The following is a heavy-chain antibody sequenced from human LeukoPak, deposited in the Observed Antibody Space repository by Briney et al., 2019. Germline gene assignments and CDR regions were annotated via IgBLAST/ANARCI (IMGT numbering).Heavy chain of an antibody. J-gene: IGHJ5*02. V-gene: IGHV3-9*03. CDR1: GFTFDDYA. D-gene: IGHD3-3*01. CDR2: ISWNSGSI. Sequence: GRSLRLSCAASGFTFDDYAMHWVRQAPGKGLEWVSGISWNSGSIGYADSVKGRFTISRDNAKNSLYLQMNSLRAEDMALYYCAMAYDFWSGSLTWGQGTLVTVSS. CDR3: AMAYDFWSGSLT.